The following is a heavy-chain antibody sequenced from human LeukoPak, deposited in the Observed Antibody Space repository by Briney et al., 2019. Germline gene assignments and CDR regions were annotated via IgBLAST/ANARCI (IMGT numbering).Heavy chain of an antibody. D-gene: IGHD3-22*01. V-gene: IGHV4-39*01. Sequence: SETLSLTCTVSGGSISSSSYYWGWIRQPPGKGLEWIGSIYYSGSTYYNPSLKSRVTISVDTSKNQFSLKLSSVTAADTAVYYCARHFGSRYYYDSSGYPEPNWFDPWGQGTLVTVSS. CDR2: IYYSGST. CDR3: ARHFGSRYYYDSSGYPEPNWFDP. CDR1: GGSISSSSYY. J-gene: IGHJ5*02.